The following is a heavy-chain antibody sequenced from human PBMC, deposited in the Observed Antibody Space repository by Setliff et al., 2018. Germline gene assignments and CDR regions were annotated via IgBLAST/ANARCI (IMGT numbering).Heavy chain of an antibody. CDR2: IDPSDSYT. CDR3: ARRGERFFNWFDP. Sequence: LKISCKGSGYSFTSYWISWVRQMPGKGLEWMGRIDPSDSYTNYSPSFQGHVTISADKSISTAYLQWSSLKASDTAVYYCARRGERFFNWFDPWGQGTLVTVSS. J-gene: IGHJ5*02. V-gene: IGHV5-10-1*01. CDR1: GYSFTSYW. D-gene: IGHD2-21*01.